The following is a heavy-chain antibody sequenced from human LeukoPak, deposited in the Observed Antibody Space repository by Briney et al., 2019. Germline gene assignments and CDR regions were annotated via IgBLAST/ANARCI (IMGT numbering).Heavy chain of an antibody. CDR1: GFTVSSNY. D-gene: IGHD1-26*01. J-gene: IGHJ4*02. Sequence: GGSLRLSCAASGFTVSSNYMSWVRQAPGKGLEWVAFIRHDESKTYFGDSVKGRFTISRDNSKNTLYLQMNSLRAEDTAIYYCAKSHIPNRYSGTYYCDFWGQGTLVTVSS. V-gene: IGHV3-30*02. CDR3: AKSHIPNRYSGTYYCDF. CDR2: IRHDESKT.